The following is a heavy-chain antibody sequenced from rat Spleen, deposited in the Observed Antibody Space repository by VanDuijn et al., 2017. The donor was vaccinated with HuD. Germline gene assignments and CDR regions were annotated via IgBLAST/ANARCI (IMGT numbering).Heavy chain of an antibody. CDR3: AKDRDYGPDY. CDR1: GFTFSNYY. Sequence: EVQLVESGGGLVQPGRSLKLSCAASGFTFSNYYMAWVRQAPTQGLEWVASISTSGGSTYYRDSVKGRFTVSRDNAKSTLYLQMNSRRSEDTATYYCAKDRDYGPDYWGQGVMVTVSS. D-gene: IGHD1-11*01. J-gene: IGHJ2*01. CDR2: ISTSGGST. V-gene: IGHV5-27*01.